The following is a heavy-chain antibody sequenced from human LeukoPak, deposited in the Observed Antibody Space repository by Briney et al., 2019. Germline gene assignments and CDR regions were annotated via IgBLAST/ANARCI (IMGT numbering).Heavy chain of an antibody. D-gene: IGHD4-23*01. V-gene: IGHV3-30*02. CDR2: IQYDGSRK. CDR1: GFAFSTSD. J-gene: IGHJ4*02. Sequence: PGGSLRLSCAASGFAFSTSDMHWVRQAPGKGLEWVSFIQYDGSRKNYVDSVKGRFTISRDNSKNTLYLQMFSLRPEDTAVYYCARVSSTVVIDYWGQGTLVTVSS. CDR3: ARVSSTVVIDY.